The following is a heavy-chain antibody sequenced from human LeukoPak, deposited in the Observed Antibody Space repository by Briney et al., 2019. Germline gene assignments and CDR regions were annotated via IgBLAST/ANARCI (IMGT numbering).Heavy chain of an antibody. CDR3: APLGYCSGDSCYSIPDAFDV. Sequence: PGGSLRLSCAASGFTFGSSGMHWVRQAPGKGLEWVAFIRYDGSKKYYADSVKGRFTISRDNSKDTLYLQMHSLRDEDTAVYYCAPLGYCSGDSCYSIPDAFDVWGQGTMVTVSS. CDR1: GFTFGSSG. V-gene: IGHV3-30*02. D-gene: IGHD2-15*01. CDR2: IRYDGSKK. J-gene: IGHJ3*01.